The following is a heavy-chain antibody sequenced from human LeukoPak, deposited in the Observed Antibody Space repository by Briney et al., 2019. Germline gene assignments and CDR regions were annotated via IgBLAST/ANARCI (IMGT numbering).Heavy chain of an antibody. D-gene: IGHD1-26*01. Sequence: SQTLSLTCTVSGGSTSSGSYYWSWIRQPAGKRLEWIGRIYTSGSTNYNPSLKSRVTISVDTSKNQFSLKLSSVTAADTAVYYCAREGPISGSYAAFDIWGQGTMVTVSS. CDR3: AREGPISGSYAAFDI. CDR2: IYTSGST. J-gene: IGHJ3*02. CDR1: GGSTSSGSYY. V-gene: IGHV4-61*02.